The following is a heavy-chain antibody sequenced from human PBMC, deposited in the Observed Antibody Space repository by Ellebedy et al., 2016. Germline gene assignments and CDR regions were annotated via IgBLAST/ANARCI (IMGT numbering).Heavy chain of an antibody. J-gene: IGHJ4*02. CDR2: IVLGSGNT. V-gene: IGHV1-58*02. CDR1: GYTFTSYE. Sequence: ASVKVSCKASGYTFTSYEITWVRQATGQGLEWIGWIVLGSGNTNSAPKFQERVTITRDVSTSTVYMELSSLRSEDTGVYYCAADPEYSSSSWFDYWGQGTLVTVSS. D-gene: IGHD6-6*01. CDR3: AADPEYSSSSWFDY.